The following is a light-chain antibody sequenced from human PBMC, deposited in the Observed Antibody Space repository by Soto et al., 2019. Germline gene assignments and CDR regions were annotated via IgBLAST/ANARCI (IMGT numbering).Light chain of an antibody. CDR2: ATS. CDR3: QQYNKWPLFT. CDR1: QTVGTN. Sequence: EAVMTQSPVTLSVSPGERATLSCRASQTVGTNVAWYQQKPGQAPRLLIYATSTRATGIPARFSGIGSGTEFTLTISSLQSEDFAVYYCQQYNKWPLFTFGPGTKVDMK. J-gene: IGKJ3*01. V-gene: IGKV3-15*01.